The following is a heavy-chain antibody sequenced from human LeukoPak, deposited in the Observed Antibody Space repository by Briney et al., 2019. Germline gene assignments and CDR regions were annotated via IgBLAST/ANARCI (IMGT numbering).Heavy chain of an antibody. D-gene: IGHD2-2*01. J-gene: IGHJ4*02. Sequence: PGGSLRLSCAASGFTFSSYSMNWVRQAPGKGLEWVSSISSSSSYIYYADSVKGRFTISRDNAKNSLYLQMNSLRAEDTAVYYCARDSVVGQYQLPGGFDYWGQGALVTVSS. CDR2: ISSSSSYI. CDR1: GFTFSSYS. CDR3: ARDSVVGQYQLPGGFDY. V-gene: IGHV3-21*01.